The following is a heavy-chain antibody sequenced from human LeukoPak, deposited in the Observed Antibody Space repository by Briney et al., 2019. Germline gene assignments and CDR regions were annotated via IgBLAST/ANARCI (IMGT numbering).Heavy chain of an antibody. V-gene: IGHV3-7*03. CDR2: IKQDGSEK. Sequence: GGSLRLSCAVSGFTSSSYWMSWVRQAPGKGLEWAANIKQDGSEKYYVDSVKGRFTISRDNAKNSLYLQMNSLRAEDTAVYYCARAPYCIGGSCRFDYWGQGTLVTVSS. J-gene: IGHJ4*02. CDR3: ARAPYCIGGSCRFDY. D-gene: IGHD2-15*01. CDR1: GFTSSSYW.